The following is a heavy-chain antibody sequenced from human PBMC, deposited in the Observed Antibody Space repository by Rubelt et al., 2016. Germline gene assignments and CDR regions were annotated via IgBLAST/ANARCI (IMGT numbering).Heavy chain of an antibody. V-gene: IGHV4-39*07. D-gene: IGHD6-13*01. CDR1: GGSISSSSYY. CDR2: IYHSGST. CDR3: ARELGYSSSWYGYYFDY. Sequence: QLQLQESGPGLVKPSETLSLTCTVSGGSISSSSYYWGWIRQPPGKGLEWIGSIYHSGSTFYNPSLKGRVTISVDTSKNQFSLKLSSVTAADTAVYYCARELGYSSSWYGYYFDYWGQGTLVTVSS. J-gene: IGHJ4*02.